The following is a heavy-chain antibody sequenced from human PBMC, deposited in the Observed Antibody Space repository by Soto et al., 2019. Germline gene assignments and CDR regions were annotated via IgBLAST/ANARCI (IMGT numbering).Heavy chain of an antibody. CDR1: GFTFSSYW. J-gene: IGHJ6*02. Sequence: PGGSLRLSCAVSGFTFSSYWMHWVRQAPGRGLMWVSHIKYDGSSTTYADSVKGRFTISRDNAKNTLLLQMNSLTAEDTAVYYCVREETALVHFGMDVWGQGTTVTVSS. CDR3: VREETALVHFGMDV. D-gene: IGHD5-18*01. V-gene: IGHV3-74*01. CDR2: IKYDGSST.